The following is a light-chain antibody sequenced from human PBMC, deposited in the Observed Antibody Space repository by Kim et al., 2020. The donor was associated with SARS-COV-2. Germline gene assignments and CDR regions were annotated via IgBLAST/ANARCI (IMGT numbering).Light chain of an antibody. CDR2: AAS. V-gene: IGKV1-27*01. CDR3: QKYNSAPWT. CDR1: QDISTY. Sequence: DIQMTQSPSSLSASVGDRVTITCRASQDISTYLAWYQQKPGKVPKLLIYAASTLQSGVPSRFSGSGSGTDFTLTISSLQPEDVATYYCQKYNSAPWTFGQGTKVDIK. J-gene: IGKJ1*01.